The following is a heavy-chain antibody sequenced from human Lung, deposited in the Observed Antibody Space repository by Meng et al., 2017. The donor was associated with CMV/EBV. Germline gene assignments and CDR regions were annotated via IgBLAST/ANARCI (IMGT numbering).Heavy chain of an antibody. D-gene: IGHD1-26*01. CDR3: ARVEVGITSGDY. Sequence: GQVGGEGKKPGGTVKVSCKASGYTFTNYGITWGRQAPGQGLEWMGWISAYNGNTNYAQTLQGRLTMTKDTSTSTAYMELRSLRSDDTAVYYCARVEVGITSGDYWGQGTLVTVSS. CDR2: ISAYNGNT. CDR1: GYTFTNYG. J-gene: IGHJ4*02. V-gene: IGHV1-18*01.